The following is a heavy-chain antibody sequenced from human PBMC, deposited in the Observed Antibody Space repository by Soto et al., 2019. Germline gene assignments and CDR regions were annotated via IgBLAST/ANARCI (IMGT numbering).Heavy chain of an antibody. CDR2: IYWDDEK. J-gene: IGHJ4*02. D-gene: IGHD6-19*01. CDR3: ARRKVAWLVADYFDY. V-gene: IGHV2-5*02. Sequence: QITLKESGPTLVKPTQTLTLTCSFSWFSLITSEVGVGWIRQPPGKALEWLAFIYWDDEKRYSPSLKSRLTITKDTSKNQVVLTMTNMDPVDTATYYCARRKVAWLVADYFDYWGQGILVTVSS. CDR1: WFSLITSEVG.